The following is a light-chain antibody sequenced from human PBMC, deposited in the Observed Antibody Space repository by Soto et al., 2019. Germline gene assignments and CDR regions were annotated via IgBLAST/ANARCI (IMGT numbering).Light chain of an antibody. CDR3: CSYTTSNTRV. V-gene: IGLV2-14*03. J-gene: IGLJ1*01. CDR2: DVS. Sequence: QSVLTQPASVYGSPGQSITFSCTGTSSDIGAYNYVSWYQHHPGRAHKLMIFDVSIRPSGVSNRFSGSKSGNTASLTISGLQAEDEADYYCCSYTTSNTRVFGTGTKVT. CDR1: SSDIGAYNY.